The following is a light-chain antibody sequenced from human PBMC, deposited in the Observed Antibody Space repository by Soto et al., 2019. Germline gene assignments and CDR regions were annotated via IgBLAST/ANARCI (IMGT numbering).Light chain of an antibody. CDR2: GAS. Sequence: ELVMTQSPATLSVSPGERVNLSCRASQNIGSNLAWYTPKFCQAPSLLIYGASTRVTGIPARISGSGSGTEFTLTITSLKSEDFGVYHCQQYHNWWACGQGTKLDIK. J-gene: IGKJ1*01. V-gene: IGKV3-15*01. CDR1: QNIGSN. CDR3: QQYHNWWA.